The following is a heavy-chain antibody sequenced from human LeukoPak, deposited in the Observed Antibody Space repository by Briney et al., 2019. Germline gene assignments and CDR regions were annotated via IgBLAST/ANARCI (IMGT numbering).Heavy chain of an antibody. D-gene: IGHD3-10*01. CDR3: AREPSDFGEEPFDY. V-gene: IGHV3-21*06. CDR1: GFTFSSYS. Sequence: GGSLRLSCAASGFTFSSYSMDWVRQAPGKGLEWVSSISGSVGYIHYADSLKGRFTISRDNAKNSLYLQMNSLRAEDTAVYYCAREPSDFGEEPFDYWGQGTLVTVSS. J-gene: IGHJ4*02. CDR2: ISGSVGYI.